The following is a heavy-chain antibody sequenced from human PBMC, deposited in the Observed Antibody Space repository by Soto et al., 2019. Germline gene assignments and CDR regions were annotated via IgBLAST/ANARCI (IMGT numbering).Heavy chain of an antibody. CDR1: GDTFSSYA. Sequence: QVQLVQSGAEVKKPGSSVKVSCKASGDTFSSYAISWVRQAPGQGLEWTGGIIPILGTPNYAQKFQGRVTITADKSTSTAYMELSSLRSEDTAVYYCARERSRYDRSGYYRPDYWGQGTLVTVSS. J-gene: IGHJ4*02. V-gene: IGHV1-69*06. D-gene: IGHD3-22*01. CDR2: IIPILGTP. CDR3: ARERSRYDRSGYYRPDY.